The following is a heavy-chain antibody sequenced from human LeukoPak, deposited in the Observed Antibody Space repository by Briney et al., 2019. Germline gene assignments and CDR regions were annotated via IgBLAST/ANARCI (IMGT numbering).Heavy chain of an antibody. CDR2: IYTSGST. D-gene: IGHD3-3*01. CDR1: GGSISSYY. Sequence: PSETLSLTCTVSGGSISSYYWSWIRQPAGKGLEWIGRIYTSGSTNYNPSLKSRVTISVDTSKNQFSLKLSSVTAADTAVYYCARGGNALLRFLEWLPPTDVWGKGTTVTVSS. J-gene: IGHJ6*04. V-gene: IGHV4-4*07. CDR3: ARGGNALLRFLEWLPPTDV.